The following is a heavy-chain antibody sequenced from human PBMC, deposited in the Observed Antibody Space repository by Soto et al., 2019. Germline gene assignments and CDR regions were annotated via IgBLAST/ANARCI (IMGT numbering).Heavy chain of an antibody. CDR1: GFTFSSYA. CDR2: ISYDGSNK. D-gene: IGHD3-3*01. Sequence: QVQLVESGGGVVQPGRSLRLSCVASGFTFSSYAMHWVRQAPGKGLEWVAVISYDGSNKYYADSVKGRFTISRDNSKNTLYLQMNSLRAEDTAVYYCASLMGSTYYDFWSGYRNWFDPWGQGTLVTVSS. V-gene: IGHV3-30-3*01. J-gene: IGHJ5*02. CDR3: ASLMGSTYYDFWSGYRNWFDP.